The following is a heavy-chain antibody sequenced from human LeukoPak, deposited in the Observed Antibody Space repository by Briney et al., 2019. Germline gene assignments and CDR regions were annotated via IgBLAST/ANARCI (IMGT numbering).Heavy chain of an antibody. V-gene: IGHV3-21*01. CDR2: ITSSSNYI. CDR3: ARDRGYFDN. Sequence: GGSLRLSCAASGYTFSIYSMNWVRQAPGKGLEWLSSITSSSNYIYYADSVKGRFTISRDNVQNSLYLQMNSLRAEDTAMYYCARDRGYFDNWGQGTLVTVSS. CDR1: GYTFSIYS. J-gene: IGHJ4*02.